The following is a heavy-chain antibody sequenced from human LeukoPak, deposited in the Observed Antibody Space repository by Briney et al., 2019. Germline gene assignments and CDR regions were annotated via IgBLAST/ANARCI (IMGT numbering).Heavy chain of an antibody. J-gene: IGHJ4*02. V-gene: IGHV3-64D*06. CDR3: VKGIAGGPYYFDY. D-gene: IGHD6-13*01. Sequence: PGGSLRLSCSASGFTFSNYAMHWVHQAPGKGLEYVSAISSNGGSTYYADSVKGRFTISRDNSKNTLYLQMSSLRVEDTAVFYCVKGIAGGPYYFDYWGQGTLVTVSS. CDR1: GFTFSNYA. CDR2: ISSNGGST.